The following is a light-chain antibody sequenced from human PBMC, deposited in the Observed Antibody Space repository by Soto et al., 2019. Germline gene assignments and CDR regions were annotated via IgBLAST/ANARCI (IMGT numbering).Light chain of an antibody. CDR2: EVS. V-gene: IGLV2-18*02. J-gene: IGLJ1*01. CDR3: NSYTSSSTYV. Sequence: QSVLTQPPSVSGSPGQSVTISCTGTSSDVGSYNRVSWYQQPPGTAPKLMIYEVSNRPSGVPDRFSGSKSGNTASLTISGLQPEDEDDYYCNSYTSSSTYVFGTGTKVTVL. CDR1: SSDVGSYNR.